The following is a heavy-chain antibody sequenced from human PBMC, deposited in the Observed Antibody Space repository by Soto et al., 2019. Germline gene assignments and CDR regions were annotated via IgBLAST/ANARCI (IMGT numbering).Heavy chain of an antibody. Sequence: SETLSLTCTVSGGSVTSGRSYWSWIRQPPGKGLEWIGNFYHTGTSNYNPSLKSRVTISVDMSKNQFTLKLSSATAADTAVYLCARDGRVDSALGGYDYYDFDXWGQGTPVPVSX. J-gene: IGHJ4*03. CDR2: FYHTGTS. D-gene: IGHD5-12*01. CDR3: ARDGRVDSALGGYDYYDFDX. CDR1: GGSVTSGRSY. V-gene: IGHV4-61*01.